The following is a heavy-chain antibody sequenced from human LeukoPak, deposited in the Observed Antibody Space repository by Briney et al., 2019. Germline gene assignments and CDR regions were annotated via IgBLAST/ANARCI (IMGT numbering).Heavy chain of an antibody. D-gene: IGHD4-17*01. CDR3: ARLSTVTTSFDY. CDR1: GGSISSGSYY. CDR2: IYTSGTT. Sequence: SETLSLTCTVSGGSISSGSYYWSWIRQPAGKGLEWIGRIYTSGTTHYNPSLKSRVTMSVDTSKNQFPLKLSSVTAADTAVYYCARLSTVTTSFDYWGQGTLVTVSS. J-gene: IGHJ4*02. V-gene: IGHV4-61*02.